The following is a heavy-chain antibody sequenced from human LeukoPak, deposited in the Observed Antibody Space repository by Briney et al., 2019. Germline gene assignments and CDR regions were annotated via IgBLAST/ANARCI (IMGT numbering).Heavy chain of an antibody. CDR2: INTNTGNP. CDR1: GGTFSSYA. CDR3: ARGRYYDSSGPITVDY. Sequence: ASVKVSCKASGGTFSSYAISWVRQAPGQGLEWMGWINTNTGNPTYAQGFTGRFVFSLDTSVSTAYLQISSLKAEDTAVYYCARGRYYDSSGPITVDYWGQGTLVTVSS. V-gene: IGHV7-4-1*02. J-gene: IGHJ4*02. D-gene: IGHD3-22*01.